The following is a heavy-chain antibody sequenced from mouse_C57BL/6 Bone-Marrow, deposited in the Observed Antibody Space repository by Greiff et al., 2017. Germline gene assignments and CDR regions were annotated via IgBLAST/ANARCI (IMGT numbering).Heavy chain of an antibody. D-gene: IGHD1-1*01. CDR2: IYPRSGNT. CDR1: GYTFTSYG. V-gene: IGHV1-81*01. J-gene: IGHJ2*01. CDR3: APWGSDY. Sequence: QVQLQQSGAELARPGASVKLSCKASGYTFTSYGISWVKQRTGQGLEWIGEIYPRSGNTYYNEKFKGKAILTADKSSSTAYMELRSLTSEDSAVYFCAPWGSDYWGQGTTLTVSS.